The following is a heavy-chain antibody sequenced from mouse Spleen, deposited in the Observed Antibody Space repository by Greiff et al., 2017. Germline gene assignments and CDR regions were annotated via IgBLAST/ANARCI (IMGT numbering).Heavy chain of an antibody. CDR2: IYPGSGST. Sequence: QVQLQQPGAELVKPGASVKMSCKASGYTFTSYWITWVKQRPGQGLEWIGDIYPGSGSTNYNEKFKSKATLTVDTSSSTAYMQLSSLTSEDSAVYYCARAAYYRPYFDYWGQGTTLTVSS. D-gene: IGHD2-14*01. CDR3: ARAAYYRPYFDY. V-gene: IGHV1-55*01. J-gene: IGHJ2*01. CDR1: GYTFTSYW.